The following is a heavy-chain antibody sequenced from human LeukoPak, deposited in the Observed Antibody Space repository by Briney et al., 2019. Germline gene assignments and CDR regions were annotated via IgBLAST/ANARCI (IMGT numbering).Heavy chain of an antibody. CDR3: ARSSSRYSSGWYGAWFDP. D-gene: IGHD6-19*01. CDR1: GYTFTSYA. Sequence: ASVKVSCKASGYTFTSYAMHWVRPAPGQRLEWMGWINAGNGNTKYSQKFQGRVTITRDTSASTAYMELSSLRSEDTAVYYCARSSSRYSSGWYGAWFDPWGQGTLVTVSS. V-gene: IGHV1-3*01. CDR2: INAGNGNT. J-gene: IGHJ5*02.